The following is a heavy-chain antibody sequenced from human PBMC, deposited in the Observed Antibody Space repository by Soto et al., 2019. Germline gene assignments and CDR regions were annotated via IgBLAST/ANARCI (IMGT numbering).Heavy chain of an antibody. D-gene: IGHD6-19*01. CDR3: ARTIAVAGHYACDI. J-gene: IGHJ3*02. V-gene: IGHV3-30-3*01. CDR2: ISYDGSSN. Sequence: QVQLVESGGGVVQPGRSLRLSCAASGFTFSSYAMHWVRQAPGKGLEWVAVISYDGSSNYHADSVKGRFTISRDNSKNTLYLQMNSLRGDDTAVYYCARTIAVAGHYACDIWGQGTMVTVSS. CDR1: GFTFSSYA.